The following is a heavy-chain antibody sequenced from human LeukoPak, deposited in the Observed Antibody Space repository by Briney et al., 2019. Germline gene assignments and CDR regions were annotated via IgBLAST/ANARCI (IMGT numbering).Heavy chain of an antibody. V-gene: IGHV4-59*01. Sequence: PSETLSLTCTVSGGSISSYYWSWIRQPPGKGLEWIGYIYYSGSTNYNPSLKSRVTISVDTSKNQFSLKLSSVTAADTAVYYCARLFGVVSPFDYWGQGTLVTVSS. CDR3: ARLFGVVSPFDY. D-gene: IGHD3-3*01. J-gene: IGHJ4*02. CDR1: GGSISSYY. CDR2: IYYSGST.